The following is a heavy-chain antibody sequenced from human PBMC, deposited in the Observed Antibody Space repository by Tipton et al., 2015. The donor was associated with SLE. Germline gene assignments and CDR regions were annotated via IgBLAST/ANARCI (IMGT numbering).Heavy chain of an antibody. Sequence: GGSISSGGYYWSWIRQHPGKGLGWIGYIYYSESTYYNPSLKSRVTISVDTSKNQFSLKLCSVTAADTAVYYCAREEENDVWSGGDAFDIWGQGTMVTVSS. J-gene: IGHJ3*02. CDR1: GGSISSGGYY. V-gene: IGHV4-31*02. CDR3: AREEENDVWSGGDAFDI. CDR2: IYYSEST. D-gene: IGHD3-3*01.